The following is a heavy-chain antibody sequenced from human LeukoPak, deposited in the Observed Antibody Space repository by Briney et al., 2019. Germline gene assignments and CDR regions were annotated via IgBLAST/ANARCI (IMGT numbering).Heavy chain of an antibody. CDR2: IYTSGST. CDR1: GGSISSYY. CDR3: ARDSFLCGSYRSCFDY. Sequence: PSETLSLTCTVSGGSISSYYWSWIRQPAGKGLEWIGRIYTSGSTNYNPSLKSRVTMSVDTSKNQFSLKLSSVTAADTAVYYCARDSFLCGSYRSCFDYWGQGTLVTVSS. J-gene: IGHJ4*02. V-gene: IGHV4-4*07. D-gene: IGHD1-26*01.